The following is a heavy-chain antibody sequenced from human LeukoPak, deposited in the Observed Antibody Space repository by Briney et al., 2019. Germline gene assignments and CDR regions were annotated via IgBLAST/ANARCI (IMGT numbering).Heavy chain of an antibody. J-gene: IGHJ6*03. D-gene: IGHD3-3*01. V-gene: IGHV4-34*01. CDR1: GGSFSGYY. CDR3: ARGRRYYDFWSGPTSYYYHMDV. Sequence: SETLSLTCAVYGGSFSGYYWSWIRQPPGKGLEWIGEINHSGSTNYNPSLKSRVTIPVDTSKNQFSLKLSSVTAADTAVYYCARGRRYYDFWSGPTSYYYHMDVWGKGTTVTVSS. CDR2: INHSGST.